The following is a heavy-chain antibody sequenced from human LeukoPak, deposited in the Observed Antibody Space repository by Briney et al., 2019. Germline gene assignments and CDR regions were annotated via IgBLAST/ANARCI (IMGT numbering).Heavy chain of an antibody. J-gene: IGHJ4*02. Sequence: GVCLRLSCAASEFTFTTYGMHWVRQAPGKGLEWVAFIYYDGSNIYYADYVKGRFTISRDISKNTLYLQMDSLRAEDTAIYCCARDWKTNSFDYWGQGTLVTVSS. D-gene: IGHD1-1*01. CDR1: EFTFTTYG. CDR2: IYYDGSNI. CDR3: ARDWKTNSFDY. V-gene: IGHV3-33*01.